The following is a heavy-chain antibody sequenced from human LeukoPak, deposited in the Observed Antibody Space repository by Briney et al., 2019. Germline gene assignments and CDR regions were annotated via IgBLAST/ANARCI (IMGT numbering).Heavy chain of an antibody. J-gene: IGHJ4*02. Sequence: PGGSLRLSCAASGFTFSGYGMHWVRQAPGKGLEWVTLISYDGSNKYYADSVKGRFTISRDNSKNTLYLQMNSLRAEDTAVYYCANGLYFDYWGQGTLVTVSS. CDR2: ISYDGSNK. CDR1: GFTFSGYG. V-gene: IGHV3-30*18. CDR3: ANGLYFDY.